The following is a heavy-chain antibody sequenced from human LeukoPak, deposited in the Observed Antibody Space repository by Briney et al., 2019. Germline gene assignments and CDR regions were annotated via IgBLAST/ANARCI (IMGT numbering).Heavy chain of an antibody. CDR3: AKDVYGDYGGLDY. CDR2: ISDGGGST. CDR1: GFTFSSYA. Sequence: GGSLSLSCAASGFTFSSYAMSWVRQAPGKGLEWVSTISDGGGSTYYADSVKGRFAISRDNSKNTLYLQMNSLRAEDTAVYYCAKDVYGDYGGLDYWGQGTLVTVSS. D-gene: IGHD4-17*01. V-gene: IGHV3-23*01. J-gene: IGHJ4*02.